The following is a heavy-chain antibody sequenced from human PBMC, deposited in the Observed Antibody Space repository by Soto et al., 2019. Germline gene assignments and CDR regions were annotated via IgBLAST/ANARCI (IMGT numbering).Heavy chain of an antibody. CDR1: GFTFSSYA. CDR3: AKDRITIFGVVRGGMDV. CDR2: IRGNGSSK. D-gene: IGHD3-3*01. J-gene: IGHJ6*02. V-gene: IGHV3-23*01. Sequence: GGSLRLSCAASGFTFSSYAMSWVRQAPGKGLEWVAAIRGNGSSKYYADSVKGRFTISRDNSKNTLYLQMNSLRAEDTAVYYCAKDRITIFGVVRGGMDVWGQGTTVTVSS.